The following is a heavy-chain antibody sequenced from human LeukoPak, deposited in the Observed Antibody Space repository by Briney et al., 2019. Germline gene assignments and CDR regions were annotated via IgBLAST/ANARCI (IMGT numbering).Heavy chain of an antibody. V-gene: IGHV3-21*01. CDR3: AELGITMIGGV. CDR1: GFTFSRYS. J-gene: IGHJ6*04. CDR2: ISTSSSYI. Sequence: TGGSLRLSCAASGFTFSRYSMNWVRQAPGKGLEWVSSISTSSSYIYYIDSVKGRFTISRDNAKNSLYLQMNSLRAEDTAVYYCAELGITMIGGVWGKGTTVTISS. D-gene: IGHD3-10*02.